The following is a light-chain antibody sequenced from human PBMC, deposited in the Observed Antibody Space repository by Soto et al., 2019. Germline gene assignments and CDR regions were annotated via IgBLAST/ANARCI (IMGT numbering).Light chain of an antibody. J-gene: IGKJ4*01. Sequence: DIVMTQSPDSLAVSLGERATINCKSSQSVLYSSDNRNYLAWYHQKPGQPPKLLLYWASTRESGVPDRFSGNGSGTDFTLTISSLQAEDVAVYSTPLTFGGGTKVEI. V-gene: IGKV4-1*01. CDR1: QSVLYSSDNRNY. CDR3: PLT. CDR2: WAS.